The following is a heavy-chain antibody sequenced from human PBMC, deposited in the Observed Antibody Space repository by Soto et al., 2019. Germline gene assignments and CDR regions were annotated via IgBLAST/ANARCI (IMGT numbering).Heavy chain of an antibody. CDR1: GFTFSSYG. CDR2: IWYDGSNK. CDR3: ARDRGGSSWYGYFDY. V-gene: IGHV3-33*01. J-gene: IGHJ4*02. Sequence: GGSLRLSCAASGFTFSSYGMHWVRQAPGKGLEWVAVIWYDGSNKYDADSVKGRFTITRDNSKNTLYLQMNSLRAEDTAVYYCARDRGGSSWYGYFDYWGQGTLVTVSS. D-gene: IGHD6-13*01.